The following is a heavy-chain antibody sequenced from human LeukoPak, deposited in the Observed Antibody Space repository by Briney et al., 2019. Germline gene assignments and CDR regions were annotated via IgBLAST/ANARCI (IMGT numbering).Heavy chain of an antibody. CDR3: ARSDSGYDPPDY. J-gene: IGHJ4*02. CDR1: GGSFSGYY. Sequence: PSETLSLTCAVYGGSFSGYYWSWIRQPPGKGLEWFGEINHSGSTNYNPSLKCRVTISVDTSKNQFSLKLSSVTAADTAVYYCARSDSGYDPPDYWGQGTLVTVSS. D-gene: IGHD5-12*01. V-gene: IGHV4-34*01. CDR2: INHSGST.